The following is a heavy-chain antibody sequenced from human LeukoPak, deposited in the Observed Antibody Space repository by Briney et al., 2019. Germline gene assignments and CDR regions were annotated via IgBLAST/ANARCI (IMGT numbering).Heavy chain of an antibody. Sequence: GGSLRLSCAASGFNFSSYAMSCARQAPGKGLEWVSAISGSGGSTYYADSVKGRFTISRDNSKNTLYLPMNSLRAEDTAVYYCARVDSSTARVFDYWGQGTLVTVSP. CDR2: ISGSGGST. D-gene: IGHD6-13*01. CDR1: GFNFSSYA. J-gene: IGHJ4*02. CDR3: ARVDSSTARVFDY. V-gene: IGHV3-23*01.